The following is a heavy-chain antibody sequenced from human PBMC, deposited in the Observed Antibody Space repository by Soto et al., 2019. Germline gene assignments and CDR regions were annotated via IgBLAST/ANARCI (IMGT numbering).Heavy chain of an antibody. D-gene: IGHD1-26*01. CDR2: ISASGGYK. CDR1: GFNFNTYS. J-gene: IGHJ6*02. V-gene: IGHV3-21*01. CDR3: AGERSALPGARDAMDV. Sequence: ESGGGLVKPGGSLRVSCAASGFNFNTYSMNWVRQAPGKGLQWVSFISASGGYKYYADSVRGRFTISRDNAKKSVYLEMSSLTADDSAVYFCAGERSALPGARDAMDVWGQGTTVTVSS.